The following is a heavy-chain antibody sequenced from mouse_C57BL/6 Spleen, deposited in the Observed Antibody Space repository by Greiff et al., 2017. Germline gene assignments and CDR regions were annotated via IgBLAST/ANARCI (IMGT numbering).Heavy chain of an antibody. V-gene: IGHV1-15*01. Sequence: VQLQESGAELVRPGASVTLSCKASGYTFTDYEMHWVKQTPVHGLEWIGAIDPETGGTAYNQKFKGKAILTADKSSSTAYMELRSLTSEDSAVYYCTRETFDYWGQGTTLTVSS. CDR2: IDPETGGT. J-gene: IGHJ2*01. CDR1: GYTFTDYE. CDR3: TRETFDY.